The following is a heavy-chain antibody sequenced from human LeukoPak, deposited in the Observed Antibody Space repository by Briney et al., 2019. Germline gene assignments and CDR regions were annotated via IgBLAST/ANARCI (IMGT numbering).Heavy chain of an antibody. CDR1: GFTFSLYW. CDR2: IKQDGSEK. V-gene: IGHV3-7*01. CDR3: ARDSPPYYGSGSLEHFDY. D-gene: IGHD3-10*01. Sequence: PGGSLRLSCAASGFTFSLYWMNWVRRAPGKGLEWVANIKQDGSEKYYVDSVKGRFTISRDNAKNSLYLQTNSLRAEDTAVYYCARDSPPYYGSGSLEHFDYWGQGTLVTVSS. J-gene: IGHJ4*02.